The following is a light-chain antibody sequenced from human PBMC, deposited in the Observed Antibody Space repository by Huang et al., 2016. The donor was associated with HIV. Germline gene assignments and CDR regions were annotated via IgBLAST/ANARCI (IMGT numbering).Light chain of an antibody. J-gene: IGKJ2*01. CDR3: MQGTHWPYT. CDR1: QSLVDTDGYTY. CDR2: RVS. V-gene: IGKV2-30*01. Sequence: DVVLTQSPLSLPVTLGQPASISCRSGQSLVDTDGYTYLNWFHQRPGQSPRRLIYRVSRRDSGVPDRCSGSGSGTDFTLKISRVEAEDVGVYYCMQGTHWPYTFGQGTKVEIK.